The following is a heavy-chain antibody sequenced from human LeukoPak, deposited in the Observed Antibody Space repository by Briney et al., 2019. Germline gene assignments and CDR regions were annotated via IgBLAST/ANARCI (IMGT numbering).Heavy chain of an antibody. CDR2: IYSGGST. Sequence: GGSLRLSCAASGFTVSSNYMNWVRQAPGKGLDWVSVIYSGGSTYYADSVKGRFTISRDNSKNTLYLQMNSLRAEDTAVYYCAREAVTRNYFDYWGQGTLVTVSS. CDR1: GFTVSSNY. D-gene: IGHD4-17*01. CDR3: AREAVTRNYFDY. J-gene: IGHJ4*02. V-gene: IGHV3-53*01.